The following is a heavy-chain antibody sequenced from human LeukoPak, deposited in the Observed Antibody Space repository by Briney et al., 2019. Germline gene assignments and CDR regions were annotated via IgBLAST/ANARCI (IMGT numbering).Heavy chain of an antibody. CDR1: GFTFDDYA. D-gene: IGHD3-9*01. CDR2: ISWNSGSI. CDR3: AKDLNYDILTGYDS. V-gene: IGHV3-9*01. J-gene: IGHJ4*02. Sequence: PGRSLRLSCAASGFTFDDYAMHWVRQAPGKGLEWVSVISWNSGSIGYADSVKGRFTISRDNAKNSLYLQMNSLRAEDTALYYCAKDLNYDILTGYDSWGQGTLVTVSS.